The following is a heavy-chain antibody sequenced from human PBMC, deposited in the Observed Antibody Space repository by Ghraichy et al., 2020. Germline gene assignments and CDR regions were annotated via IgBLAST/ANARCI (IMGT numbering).Heavy chain of an antibody. CDR1: GFTFSSYA. D-gene: IGHD3-22*01. Sequence: GGSLRLSCAASGFTFSSYAMSWVRQAPGKGLEWVSAISGSGGSTYYADSVKGRFTISRDNSKNTLYLQMNSLRAEDTAVYYCAKGPWYYYDSSGYYYFDYWGQGTLVTVSS. J-gene: IGHJ4*02. CDR3: AKGPWYYYDSSGYYYFDY. CDR2: ISGSGGST. V-gene: IGHV3-23*01.